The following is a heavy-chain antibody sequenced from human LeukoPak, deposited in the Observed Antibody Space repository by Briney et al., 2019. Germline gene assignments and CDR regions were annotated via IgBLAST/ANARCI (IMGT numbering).Heavy chain of an antibody. J-gene: IGHJ4*02. V-gene: IGHV4-59*01. CDR3: ARSQRIGYFDY. D-gene: IGHD6-25*01. Sequence: SETLSLTCTVSGGSISSYYWSWIRQPPGKGLEWIGYIYYSGSTNYNPSLKSRVTISVDTSKNQFSLKLSSVTAADTAVYYCARSQRIGYFDYWGPGTLVTVSS. CDR2: IYYSGST. CDR1: GGSISSYY.